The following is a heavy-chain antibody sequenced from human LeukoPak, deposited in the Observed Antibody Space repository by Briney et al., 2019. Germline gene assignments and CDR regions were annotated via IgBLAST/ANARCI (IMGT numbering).Heavy chain of an antibody. CDR3: PRVGYPAYFNY. CDR1: GLTFSNAW. D-gene: IGHD5-18*01. J-gene: IGHJ4*02. V-gene: IGHV3-15*01. CDR2: INSKTDGGTT. Sequence: GGSLRLSCVASGLTFSNAWMSWVRQVPGKGLEWVGRINSKTDGGTTDYAAPVKGRFTISGDDSKNTLFLQTNTLKTKDTAVYYCPRVGYPAYFNYWGQGTLVTVSS.